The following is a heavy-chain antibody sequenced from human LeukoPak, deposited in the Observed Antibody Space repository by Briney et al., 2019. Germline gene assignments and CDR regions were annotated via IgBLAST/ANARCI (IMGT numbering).Heavy chain of an antibody. CDR1: GGSFSGYY. Sequence: KTSETLSLTCAVYGGSFSGYYWSWFRQPPGKGLEWIGEINHSGSTNYNPSLKSRVTISVDTSKNQFSLKLSSVTAADTAVYYCARRDYGDYDDWGQGTLVTVSS. CDR2: INHSGST. V-gene: IGHV4-34*01. D-gene: IGHD4-17*01. CDR3: ARRDYGDYDD. J-gene: IGHJ4*02.